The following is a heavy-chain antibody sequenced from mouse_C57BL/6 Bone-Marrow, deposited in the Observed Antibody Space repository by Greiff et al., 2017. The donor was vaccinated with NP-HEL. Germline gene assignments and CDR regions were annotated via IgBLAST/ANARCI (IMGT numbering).Heavy chain of an antibody. D-gene: IGHD1-1*01. J-gene: IGHJ3*01. CDR1: GYTFTDYY. CDR3: ARPFTVVDAWFAY. CDR2: INPYNGGT. Sequence: VQLKESGPVLVKPGASVKMSCKASGYTFTDYYMNWVKQSHGKSLEWIGVINPYNGGTSYNQKFKGKATLTVDKSSSTAYMELNSLTSEDSAVYYCARPFTVVDAWFAYWGQGTLVTVSA. V-gene: IGHV1-19*01.